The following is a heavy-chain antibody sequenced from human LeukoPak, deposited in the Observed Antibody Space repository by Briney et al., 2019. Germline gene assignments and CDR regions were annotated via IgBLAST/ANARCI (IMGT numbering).Heavy chain of an antibody. J-gene: IGHJ4*02. CDR1: GGSFSGYY. D-gene: IGHD1-26*01. CDR3: ARLSGSYYLPSFDY. Sequence: KPSETLSLTCAVYGGSFSGYYWSLIRQPPGKGLEWIAEINHSGSTNYNPSLKSRVTISVATSKTQFSLKLSSVTAADTAVYYCARLSGSYYLPSFDYWGQGTLVTVSS. CDR2: INHSGST. V-gene: IGHV4-34*01.